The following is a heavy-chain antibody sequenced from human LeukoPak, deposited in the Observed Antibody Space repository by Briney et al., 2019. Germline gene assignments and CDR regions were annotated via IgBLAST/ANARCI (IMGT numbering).Heavy chain of an antibody. CDR3: AKVQAARQDRDY. Sequence: AGGSLRLSCAASGFTFSSYAMHWVRQAPGKGLEWVAVISYDGSNKYYADSVKGRFTISRDNSKNTLYLQMNSLRAEDTAVYYCAKVQAARQDRDYWGQGTLVTVSS. CDR2: ISYDGSNK. D-gene: IGHD6-6*01. J-gene: IGHJ4*02. CDR1: GFTFSSYA. V-gene: IGHV3-30-3*01.